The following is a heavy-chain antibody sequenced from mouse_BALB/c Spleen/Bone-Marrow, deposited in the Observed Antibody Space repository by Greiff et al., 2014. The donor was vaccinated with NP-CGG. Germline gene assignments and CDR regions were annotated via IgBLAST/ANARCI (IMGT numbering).Heavy chain of an antibody. Sequence: QVQLQQSGPELVKPGASVKISCKASGYAFNSSWMNWVKQRPGQGLEWIGRIFPGDGDTNYDGKFRGKATLTADKSSNTAYMQLSSLTSVDSVVYFCARLGYSGYWGQGTALTVSS. J-gene: IGHJ2*01. CDR1: GYAFNSSW. D-gene: IGHD1-3*01. CDR2: IFPGDGDT. V-gene: IGHV1-82*01. CDR3: ARLGYSGY.